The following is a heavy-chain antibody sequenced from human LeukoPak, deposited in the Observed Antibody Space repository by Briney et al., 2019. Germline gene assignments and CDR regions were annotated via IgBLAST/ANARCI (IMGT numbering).Heavy chain of an antibody. Sequence: SETLSLTCTVSGGSISSTTYYWGWIRQPPGKGLEWIGSIYYSGTTYYNPSLKSRVTILVDTSKNQFSLKLSSVTAADTAVYYCARDRLAYCGGDCSGAAFDIWGQGTMVTVSS. V-gene: IGHV4-39*07. CDR2: IYYSGTT. D-gene: IGHD2-21*02. CDR1: GGSISSTTYY. J-gene: IGHJ3*02. CDR3: ARDRLAYCGGDCSGAAFDI.